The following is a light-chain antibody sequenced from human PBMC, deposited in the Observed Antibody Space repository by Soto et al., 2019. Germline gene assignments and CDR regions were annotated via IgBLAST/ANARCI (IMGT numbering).Light chain of an antibody. Sequence: QAVVTQEPSLTVSPGGTVILTCGSSTGAVTSGHYPYWFQQKPGQAPRTLIYDSSNKHSWTPARFSGSLLGGKAALTLSGAQPDDEADYYCLLSYLAAGTKVFGGGTKVTVL. V-gene: IGLV7-46*01. CDR2: DSS. CDR1: TGAVTSGHY. J-gene: IGLJ3*02. CDR3: LLSYLAAGTKV.